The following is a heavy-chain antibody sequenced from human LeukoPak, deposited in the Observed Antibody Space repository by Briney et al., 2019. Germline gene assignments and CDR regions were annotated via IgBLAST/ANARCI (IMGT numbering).Heavy chain of an antibody. CDR3: ASRPSGDYPYFDY. CDR1: GFTVSRKY. CDR2: IYGDGSS. J-gene: IGHJ4*02. D-gene: IGHD4-17*01. Sequence: PGGSLRLSCAASGFTVSRKYMSWVRQAPGKGLEWVSVIYGDGSSYYADSVKGRFTISRDKNKLYLQMNSLRAEDTAVYYCASRPSGDYPYFDYWGQGTLVTVSS. V-gene: IGHV3-53*01.